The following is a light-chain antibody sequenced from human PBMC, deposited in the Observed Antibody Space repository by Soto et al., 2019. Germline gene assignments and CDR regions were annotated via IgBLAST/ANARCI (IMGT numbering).Light chain of an antibody. CDR2: GAS. CDR1: QSVSSN. Sequence: EIVMTQSPATLSVSPGERATLSCRASQSVSSNLAWFQQKPGQAPRLLIYGASTRATGIPARFSGSGSGTDFTLTISSLQSEDFAVYYCQQYNNWPPGTFGQGPKVEIK. CDR3: QQYNNWPPGT. V-gene: IGKV3-15*01. J-gene: IGKJ1*01.